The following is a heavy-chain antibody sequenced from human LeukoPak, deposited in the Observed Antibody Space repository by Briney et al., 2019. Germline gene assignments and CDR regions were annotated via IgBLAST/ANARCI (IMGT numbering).Heavy chain of an antibody. CDR1: GFTFSSYW. CDR2: IKQDGSEK. D-gene: IGHD6-19*01. Sequence: GGSLRLSCAASGFTFSSYWMSWVRQAPGKGLEWVANIKQDGSEKYYVDSVKGRFTISRDNAKNSLYLQMNSLRAEDTAVYYCARDGGQWLYDYYYYYMDVWGKGTTVTVSS. V-gene: IGHV3-7*01. J-gene: IGHJ6*03. CDR3: ARDGGQWLYDYYYYYMDV.